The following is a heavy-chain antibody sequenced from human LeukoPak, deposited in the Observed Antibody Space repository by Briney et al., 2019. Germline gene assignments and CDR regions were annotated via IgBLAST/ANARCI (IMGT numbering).Heavy chain of an antibody. CDR3: TKDVPFTGGGVIRY. Sequence: KTGGSLRLSCAASGFTFSSYEMNWVRQAPGKGLEWVGHIKSRVDGGKTDFAAPVKGRFTISRDDSKNTLYLQMDSLKTEDTAVYYCTKDVPFTGGGVIRYWGQGALVTVSS. CDR1: GFTFSSYE. D-gene: IGHD3-16*02. J-gene: IGHJ4*02. CDR2: IKSRVDGGKT. V-gene: IGHV3-15*05.